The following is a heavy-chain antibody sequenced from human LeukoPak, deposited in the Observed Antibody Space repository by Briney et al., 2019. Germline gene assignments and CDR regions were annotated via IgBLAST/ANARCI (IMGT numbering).Heavy chain of an antibody. V-gene: IGHV3-7*01. CDR1: GFIFSTYW. CDR3: ARVRTEWYIDL. Sequence: PGGSLRLSCAASGFIFSTYWVTWVRQAPGMGLEWVANIKQDGSEEFYVDSVKGRFTISRDNAKNSLYLQMNSLRAEDTAVYYCARVRTEWYIDLWGRGTLVTVST. CDR2: IKQDGSEE. J-gene: IGHJ2*01. D-gene: IGHD2-8*02.